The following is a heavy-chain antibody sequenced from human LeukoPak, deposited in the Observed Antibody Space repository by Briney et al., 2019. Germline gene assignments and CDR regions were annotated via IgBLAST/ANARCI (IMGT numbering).Heavy chain of an antibody. CDR3: AKVFLATDYYYGMDV. CDR1: RFTFDDYS. J-gene: IGHJ6*02. D-gene: IGHD2/OR15-2a*01. V-gene: IGHV3-9*01. Sequence: PGCSHTLSCAASRFTFDDYSLHEVRPPPPKDLAGASGINWNSGSIGYADSVKGRFTISRDNAKNSLYLQMNSLRAEDTALYYCAKVFLATDYYYGMDVWGQGTTVTVSS. CDR2: INWNSGSI.